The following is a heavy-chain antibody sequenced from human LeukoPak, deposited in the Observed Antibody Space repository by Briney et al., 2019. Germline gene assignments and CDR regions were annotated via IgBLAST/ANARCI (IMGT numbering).Heavy chain of an antibody. Sequence: GGYLRLSCAASGFTFSSYAMSWVRQAPGKGLEWVSAISGSGDSTYYGDSVKGRFTISRDNSKNTLYLQMNSLRAEDTAVYYCAKTRPLDSSSWSHGDYWGQGTLVTVSS. J-gene: IGHJ4*02. V-gene: IGHV3-23*01. D-gene: IGHD6-13*01. CDR2: ISGSGDST. CDR3: AKTRPLDSSSWSHGDY. CDR1: GFTFSSYA.